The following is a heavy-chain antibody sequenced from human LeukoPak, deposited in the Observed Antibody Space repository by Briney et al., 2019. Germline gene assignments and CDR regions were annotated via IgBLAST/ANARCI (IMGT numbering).Heavy chain of an antibody. V-gene: IGHV4-39*01. CDR2: IYYSGST. J-gene: IGHJ3*02. Sequence: ETLSLTCTVSGGSISSSDHYWAWIRQPPGKGLEWIGSIYYSGSTYYNPSLKSRVTISVDTSKNQFSLKLSSVTAADTAVYYCARRSMYYYGSGSYAYAFDIWGQGTMVTVSS. D-gene: IGHD3-10*01. CDR1: GGSISSSDHY. CDR3: ARRSMYYYGSGSYAYAFDI.